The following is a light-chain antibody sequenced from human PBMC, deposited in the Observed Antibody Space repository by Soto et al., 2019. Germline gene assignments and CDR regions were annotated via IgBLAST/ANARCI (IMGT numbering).Light chain of an antibody. CDR3: HHYGSSPPYN. CDR1: QSVSGTY. Sequence: EIVLPQSPGTLSLSLGERATLSCRASQSVSGTYSDWYQQKPGQAPRLLIYGTSKRAAGIPDRFSGSGSGTDFSHTISRLSPEDFAVYDCHHYGSSPPYNFGQGTKLEIK. CDR2: GTS. V-gene: IGKV3-20*01. J-gene: IGKJ2*01.